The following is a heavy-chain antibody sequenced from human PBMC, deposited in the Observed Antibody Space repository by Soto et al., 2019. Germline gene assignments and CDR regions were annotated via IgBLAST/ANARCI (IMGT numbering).Heavy chain of an antibody. CDR2: ISSSSSYI. V-gene: IGHV3-21*01. D-gene: IGHD3-22*01. CDR3: ARDATPYYYDSSGYGLGFDY. J-gene: IGHJ4*02. Sequence: PGGSLRLSCAASGFTFSSYSMNWVRQAPGKGLEWVSSISSSSSYIYYADSVKGRFTISRDNAKNSLYLQMNSLRAEDTAVYYCARDATPYYYDSSGYGLGFDYWGQGTLVTAPQ. CDR1: GFTFSSYS.